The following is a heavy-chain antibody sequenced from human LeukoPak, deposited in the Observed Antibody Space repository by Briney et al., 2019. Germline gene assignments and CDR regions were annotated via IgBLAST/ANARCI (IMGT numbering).Heavy chain of an antibody. CDR3: AKGRGASSGPTLDY. CDR2: VNSDGSTT. CDR1: GFPFSNYW. J-gene: IGHJ4*02. V-gene: IGHV3-74*01. Sequence: PGGSLRLSCAASGFPFSNYWMHWVRQAPGKGLVWVSRVNSDGSTTNYADSVKGRFTISRDNSKNTLYLQMNSLRAEGTAVYYCAKGRGASSGPTLDYWGQGTLVTVSS. D-gene: IGHD6-19*01.